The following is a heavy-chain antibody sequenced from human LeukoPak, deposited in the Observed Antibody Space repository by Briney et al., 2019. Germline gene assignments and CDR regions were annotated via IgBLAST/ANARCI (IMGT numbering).Heavy chain of an antibody. Sequence: GGSLRLSCTASGFTFGDYAMSWVRQAPGKGLEWVGFIRNKAYGGTTEYAASVKGRFTISRDDSKSIAYLQMNSLKTEDTAVYYCTRELLHYCSGGSCYFYGMDVWGQGTTVTVSS. CDR2: IRNKAYGGTT. J-gene: IGHJ6*02. D-gene: IGHD2-15*01. CDR3: TRELLHYCSGGSCYFYGMDV. V-gene: IGHV3-49*04. CDR1: GFTFGDYA.